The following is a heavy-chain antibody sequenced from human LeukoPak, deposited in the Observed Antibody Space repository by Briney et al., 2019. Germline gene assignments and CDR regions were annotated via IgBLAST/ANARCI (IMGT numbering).Heavy chain of an antibody. D-gene: IGHD6-6*01. V-gene: IGHV3-49*04. CDR2: IRSKAYGGTT. J-gene: IGHJ4*02. Sequence: GGSLRLSCTASGFTFGDYAMSWVRQAPGKGLEWVGFIRSKAYGGTTEYAASVKGRFTISRDNPKNTLYLQMNSLRAEDTAVYYCAKSIAARTFDYWGQGTLVTVSS. CDR1: GFTFGDYA. CDR3: AKSIAARTFDY.